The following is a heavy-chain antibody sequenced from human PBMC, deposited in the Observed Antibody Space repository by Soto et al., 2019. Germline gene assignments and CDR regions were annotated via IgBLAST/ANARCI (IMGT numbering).Heavy chain of an antibody. CDR2: IYYRGST. CDR1: GASVTSSTYY. CDR3: ATDYGDYKPYYGMDV. Sequence: QLQLQESGPGLVKPSETLSLTCTVSGASVTSSTYYWGWIRQPPGKGLEWIGSIYYRGSTYYNPSLSSRVTISGDTSKNQVSLKLTSVTAADTAVYYCATDYGDYKPYYGMDVWGQGTTVTVSS. V-gene: IGHV4-39*01. D-gene: IGHD4-17*01. J-gene: IGHJ6*02.